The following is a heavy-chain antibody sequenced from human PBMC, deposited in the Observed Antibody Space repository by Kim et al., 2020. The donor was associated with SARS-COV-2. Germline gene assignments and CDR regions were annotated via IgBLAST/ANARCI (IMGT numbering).Heavy chain of an antibody. CDR3: ARDDPDIVVVPAANNWFDP. D-gene: IGHD2-2*01. V-gene: IGHV3-30*04. CDR1: GFTFSSYA. CDR2: ISYDGSNK. J-gene: IGHJ5*02. Sequence: GVSLRLSCAASGFTFSSYAMHWVRQAPGKGLEWVAVISYDGSNKYYADSVKGRFTISRDNSKNTLYLQMNSLRAEDTAVYYCARDDPDIVVVPAANNWFDPWGQGTLVTVSS.